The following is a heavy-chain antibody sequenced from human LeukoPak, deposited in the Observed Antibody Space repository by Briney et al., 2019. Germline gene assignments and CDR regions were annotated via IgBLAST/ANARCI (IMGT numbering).Heavy chain of an antibody. CDR3: ARALPDSSGLGFDY. D-gene: IGHD3-22*01. CDR2: IYYSGST. Sequence: SETLSLTCTVSGGSISSGGYCWSWIRQHPGKGLEWIGYIYYSGSTYYNPSLKSRVTISVDTSKNQFSLRLSSVTAADTAIYYCARALPDSSGLGFDYWGQGTLVTVSS. V-gene: IGHV4-31*03. CDR1: GGSISSGGYC. J-gene: IGHJ4*02.